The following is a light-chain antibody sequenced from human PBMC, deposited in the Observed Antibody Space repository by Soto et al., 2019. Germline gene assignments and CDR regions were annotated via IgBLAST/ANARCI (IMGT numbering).Light chain of an antibody. Sequence: QSALTQPRSVSGSPGQSVTISCTGTSSDVGGYNYVSWYQQHPGKAPKLMIYDVSKRPSGVPDRFSGSKSGNTASLTISGHQAEDEADYCCCSYAGSYYVFGTGTKLTVL. CDR1: SSDVGGYNY. J-gene: IGLJ1*01. V-gene: IGLV2-11*01. CDR2: DVS. CDR3: CSYAGSYYV.